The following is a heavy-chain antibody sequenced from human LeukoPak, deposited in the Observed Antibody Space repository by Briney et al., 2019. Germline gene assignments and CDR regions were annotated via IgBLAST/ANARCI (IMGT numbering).Heavy chain of an antibody. J-gene: IGHJ4*02. D-gene: IGHD6-19*01. V-gene: IGHV3-30*02. CDR1: GFTFSSYG. Sequence: PGGSLRLSCAASGFTFSSYGMRWVRQAPGKGLEWVAFIRYDGSNKYYADSVKGRFTISRDNSKNTLYLQMNSLRTEDTAVYYCARVPTPPRSSGWYYFDYWGQGTLVTVSS. CDR2: IRYDGSNK. CDR3: ARVPTPPRSSGWYYFDY.